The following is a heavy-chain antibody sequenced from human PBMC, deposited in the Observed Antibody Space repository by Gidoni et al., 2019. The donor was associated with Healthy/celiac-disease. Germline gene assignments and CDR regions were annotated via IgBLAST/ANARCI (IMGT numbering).Heavy chain of an antibody. CDR2: IYYSGST. V-gene: IGHV4-30-4*01. CDR3: ARETAGYYGSGSRGAFDI. CDR1: GGSISMGAYY. D-gene: IGHD3-10*01. J-gene: IGHJ3*02. Sequence: QVQLQESGPGLVKPSQTLSLTCPVSGGSISMGAYYWSWIRQPPGKGLEWIGYIYYSGSTYYNPSLKSRVTISVDTSKNQFSLKLSSVTAADTAVYYCARETAGYYGSGSRGAFDIWGQGTMVTVSS.